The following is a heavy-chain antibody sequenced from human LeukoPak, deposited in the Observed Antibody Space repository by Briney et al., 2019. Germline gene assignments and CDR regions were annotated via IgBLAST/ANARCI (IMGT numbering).Heavy chain of an antibody. J-gene: IGHJ4*02. V-gene: IGHV3-23*01. CDR3: AKGAASRGYTYVAN. D-gene: IGHD5-18*01. CDR2: VSGSGGST. Sequence: GGSLRLSCAASAFTFRTYAMIWVRQAPGKGLEWVSTVSGSGGSTYYADSVKGRFTISRDNSNNTLYLQMNSLRAEDTAVYHCAKGAASRGYTYVANWGQGTLVTVSS. CDR1: AFTFRTYA.